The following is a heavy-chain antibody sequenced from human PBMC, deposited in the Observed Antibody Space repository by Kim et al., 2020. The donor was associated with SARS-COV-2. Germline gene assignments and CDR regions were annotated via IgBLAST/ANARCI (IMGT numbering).Heavy chain of an antibody. J-gene: IGHJ4*02. CDR2: TI. Sequence: TIYYAESVKGRLPISRDNAKNSLYLQMNSLRDEDTAVYYCARDLVAAGGYWGQGTLVTVSS. CDR3: ARDLVAAGGY. D-gene: IGHD6-25*01. V-gene: IGHV3-48*02.